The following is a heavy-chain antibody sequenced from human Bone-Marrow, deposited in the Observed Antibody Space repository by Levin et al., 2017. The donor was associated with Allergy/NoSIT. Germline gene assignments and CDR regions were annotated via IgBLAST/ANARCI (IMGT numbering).Heavy chain of an antibody. J-gene: IGHJ4*02. D-gene: IGHD3-22*01. Sequence: GGSLRLSCAASGFTFSFYSMTWVRQTPGKGLQWVSTINSVGTGKYYAQSVEGRFLISRDNSKNMLYLQMNSLRAEDTATYFCAKPSLGQYSDSSVPGHYWGQGSLVTVSS. CDR1: GFTFSFYS. V-gene: IGHV3-23*05. CDR2: INSVGTGK. CDR3: AKPSLGQYSDSSVPGHY.